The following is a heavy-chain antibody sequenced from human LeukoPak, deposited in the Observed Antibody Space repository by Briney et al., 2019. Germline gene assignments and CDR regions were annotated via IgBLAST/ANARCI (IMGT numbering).Heavy chain of an antibody. Sequence: NPSETLSLTCTVSGGSISSYYWSWIRQPPGNGLEWIGYIYYSGVTNYNPSLKSRVTMSVDTSKNQFSLNLSSVTAADTAVYYCARDSRYCNSISCYGRPGYYGLDVWGQGTTVTVSS. J-gene: IGHJ6*02. CDR3: ARDSRYCNSISCYGRPGYYGLDV. CDR2: IYYSGVT. CDR1: GGSISSYY. D-gene: IGHD2-2*01. V-gene: IGHV4-59*01.